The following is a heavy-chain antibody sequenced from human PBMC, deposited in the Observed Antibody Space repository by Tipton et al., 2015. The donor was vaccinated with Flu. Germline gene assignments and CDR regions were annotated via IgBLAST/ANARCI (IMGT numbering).Heavy chain of an antibody. J-gene: IGHJ3*02. CDR1: GFTFSSYA. CDR2: IGGSGRGA. D-gene: IGHD5-12*01. CDR3: ATLGNSGTDGFDI. Sequence: SLRLSCATSGFTFSSYAMNWVRQAPGKGLEWVSTIGGSGRGAQYADSVKGRFTIFRDISKDTLYLQWNSLTTEDTAVYYCATLGNSGTDGFDIWGQGTMVTISS. V-gene: IGHV3-23*01.